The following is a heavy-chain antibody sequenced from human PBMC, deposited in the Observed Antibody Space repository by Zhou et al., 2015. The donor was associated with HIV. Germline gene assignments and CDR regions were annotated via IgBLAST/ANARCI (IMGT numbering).Heavy chain of an antibody. D-gene: IGHD3-3*01. J-gene: IGHJ6*03. CDR3: ARARKDWSGYYTYYYYYMDV. CDR1: GGTFSSYA. Sequence: QVQLVQSGAEVKKPGSSVKVSCKASGGTFSSYAITWVRQAPGQGLEWMGGIIPIFGTANYAQKFQGRVTITADESTSTAYMELSSLRSEDTAVYYCARARKDWSGYYTYYYYYMDVWGKGTTVTVSS. V-gene: IGHV1-69*01. CDR2: IIPIFGTA.